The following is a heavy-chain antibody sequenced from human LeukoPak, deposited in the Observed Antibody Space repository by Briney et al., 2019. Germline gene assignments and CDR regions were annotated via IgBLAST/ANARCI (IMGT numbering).Heavy chain of an antibody. CDR2: VYYKGTT. CDR1: SGSINSDSHY. CDR3: ARWSSSWENNWFDP. J-gene: IGHJ5*02. D-gene: IGHD6-13*01. Sequence: PSETLSLTCTVSSGSINSDSHYWGWIRQPSGKGLEWIGSVYYKGTTQYNPSLKSRATMSVDTSNNRFSLSLTSATAADTGMYFCARWSSSWENNWFDPWGQGILVTVSS. V-gene: IGHV4-39*07.